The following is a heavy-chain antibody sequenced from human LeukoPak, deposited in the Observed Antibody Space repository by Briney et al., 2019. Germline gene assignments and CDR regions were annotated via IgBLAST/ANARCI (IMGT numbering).Heavy chain of an antibody. CDR2: INHSGST. J-gene: IGHJ4*02. CDR1: GGSFSGYD. V-gene: IGHV4-34*01. CDR3: ARVGVLGY. Sequence: SETLSLTCAVYGGSFSGYDWSWIRQPPGKGLEWIGEINHSGSTNYNPSLKSRVTISVDTSKNQFSLKLSSVTAADTAVYYCARVGVLGYWGQGTLVTVSS. D-gene: IGHD2-8*01.